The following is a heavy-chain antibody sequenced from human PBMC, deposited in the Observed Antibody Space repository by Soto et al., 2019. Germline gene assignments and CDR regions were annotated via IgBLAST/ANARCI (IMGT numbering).Heavy chain of an antibody. CDR3: ARHLTYCSAGSCYSDFPYYGMDV. CDR1: GGSISSYY. CDR2: IYYSGST. J-gene: IGHJ6*02. D-gene: IGHD2-15*01. V-gene: IGHV4-59*08. Sequence: SETLSLTCTVPGGSISSYYWSWIRQPPGKGLEWIGYIYYSGSTNYNPSLKSRVTISVDTSNNQFSLKLSSVTAADTAVYYCARHLTYCSAGSCYSDFPYYGMDVWGQGTTVTVSS.